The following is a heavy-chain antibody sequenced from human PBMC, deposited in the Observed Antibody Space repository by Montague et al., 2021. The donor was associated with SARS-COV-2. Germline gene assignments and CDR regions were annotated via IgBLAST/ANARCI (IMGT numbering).Heavy chain of an antibody. CDR3: ARDLGWGRWYIDV. CDR1: GASMRTYY. CDR2: IPNSGIT. J-gene: IGHJ2*01. V-gene: IGHV4-59*01. Sequence: SETLSLTCSVSGASMRTYYWTWVRESPGRGLERIGYIPNSGITNYNPSLKSRATISLDTSKTQFSLKLTSVTTSDTALYYCARDLGWGRWYIDVWGRGTLVTVSS. D-gene: IGHD3-16*01.